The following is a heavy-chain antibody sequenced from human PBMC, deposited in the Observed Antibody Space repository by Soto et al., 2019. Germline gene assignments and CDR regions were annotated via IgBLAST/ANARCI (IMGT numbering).Heavy chain of an antibody. CDR3: ARDFPFTGYYYGMDV. D-gene: IGHD3-16*01. Sequence: SETLSLTCAVYGGSFSGYYWSWIRQPPGKGLEWIGEINHSGSTNYNPSLKSRVTISVDTPKNQFSLKLSSVTAADTAVYYCARDFPFTGYYYGMDVWGQGTTVTVSS. CDR1: GGSFSGYY. V-gene: IGHV4-34*01. CDR2: INHSGST. J-gene: IGHJ6*02.